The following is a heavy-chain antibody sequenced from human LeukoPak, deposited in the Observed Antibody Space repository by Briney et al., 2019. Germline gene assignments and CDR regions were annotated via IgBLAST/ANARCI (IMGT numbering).Heavy chain of an antibody. Sequence: GESLKISCKGSGYSFTSYWVAGVRQMPGKDLEWMGIIYPGDYRTRYSPSYPGDSDTRYSPSFQGQVTMSGDKSISTAYLQWSSLMASGPAMYYCPGLSDGSSYFDQWGQGTLVTVSS. CDR1: GYSFTSYW. V-gene: IGHV5-51*01. J-gene: IGHJ4*02. CDR3: PGLSDGSSYFDQ. D-gene: IGHD2-15*01. CDR2: IYPGDYRTRYSPSYPGDSDT.